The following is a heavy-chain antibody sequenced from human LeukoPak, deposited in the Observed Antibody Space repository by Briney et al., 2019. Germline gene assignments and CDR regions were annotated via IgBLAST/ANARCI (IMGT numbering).Heavy chain of an antibody. Sequence: GGSLRLSCAASGFTFSSYEMNWVRQAPGKGLEWVSSISSSSSYIYYADSVKGRFTISRDNAKNSLYLQMNSLRAEDTALYYCARDYSSGWADAFDIWGQGTMVTVSS. CDR3: ARDYSSGWADAFDI. CDR1: GFTFSSYE. CDR2: ISSSSSYI. V-gene: IGHV3-21*04. D-gene: IGHD6-19*01. J-gene: IGHJ3*02.